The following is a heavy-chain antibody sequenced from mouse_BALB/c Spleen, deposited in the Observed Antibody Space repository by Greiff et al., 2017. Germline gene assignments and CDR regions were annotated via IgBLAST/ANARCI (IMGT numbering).Heavy chain of an antibody. V-gene: IGHV2-2*02. Sequence: QVQLKESGPGLVQPSQSLSITCTVSGFSLTSYGVHWVRQSPGKGLEWLGVIWSGGSTDYNAAFISRLSISKDNSKSQVFFKMNSLQANDTAIYYCARKRDYRYERSMDYWGQGTSVTVSS. CDR3: ARKRDYRYERSMDY. J-gene: IGHJ4*01. CDR1: GFSLTSYG. D-gene: IGHD2-14*01. CDR2: IWSGGST.